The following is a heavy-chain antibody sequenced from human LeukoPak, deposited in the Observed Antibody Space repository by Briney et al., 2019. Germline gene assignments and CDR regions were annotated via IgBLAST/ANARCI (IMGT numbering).Heavy chain of an antibody. CDR1: GFTFSSYS. D-gene: IGHD3-10*01. CDR2: ISSSSYI. Sequence: GGSLRLSCAASGFTFSSYSMNWVRQAPGKGLEWVSSISSSSYIYYADSVKGRFTISRDNAKNSLYLQMNSLRAEDTAVYYCARDRLWFGELLPFDYWGQGTLVTVSS. CDR3: ARDRLWFGELLPFDY. J-gene: IGHJ4*02. V-gene: IGHV3-21*01.